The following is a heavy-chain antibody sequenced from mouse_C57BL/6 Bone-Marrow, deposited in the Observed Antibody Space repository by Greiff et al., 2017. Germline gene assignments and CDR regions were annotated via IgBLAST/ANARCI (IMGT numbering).Heavy chain of an antibody. Sequence: DVQLVESGGGLVKPGGSLKLSCAASGFTFSSYAMSWVRQTPEKRLEWVATISDGGRYTYYPDNAKGRFPISRDNAKNNLYLQMSQLKSEDTAMYYYESERGYDVNYWGQGTTLTVSS. CDR2: ISDGGRYT. CDR3: ESERGYDVNY. V-gene: IGHV5-4*01. D-gene: IGHD2-2*01. J-gene: IGHJ2*01. CDR1: GFTFSSYA.